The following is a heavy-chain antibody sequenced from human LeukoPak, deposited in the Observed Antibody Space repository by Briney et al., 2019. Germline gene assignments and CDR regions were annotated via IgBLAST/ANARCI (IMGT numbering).Heavy chain of an antibody. CDR1: GGSISSYY. CDR2: IYTSGST. D-gene: IGHD2/OR15-2a*01. J-gene: IGHJ6*03. Sequence: SETLPLTCTVSGGSISSYYWSWIRQPAGKGLEWIGRIYTSGSTNYNPSLKSRVTMSVDTSKNQFSLKLSSVTAADTAVYYCARGSNRGVYYYYYYMDVWGKGTTVTVSS. V-gene: IGHV4-4*07. CDR3: ARGSNRGVYYYYYYMDV.